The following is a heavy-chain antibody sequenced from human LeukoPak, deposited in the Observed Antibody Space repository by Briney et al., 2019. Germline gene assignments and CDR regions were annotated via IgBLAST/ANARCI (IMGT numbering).Heavy chain of an antibody. CDR2: IKPDGSEK. J-gene: IGHJ4*02. D-gene: IGHD3-10*01. Sequence: GGSLRLSCAASGFTFTNYWMSWVRQAPGKGLEWVANIKPDGSEKYYVDSVKGRFTISRDNAKNSLYLQMNSLRAEDTAVYYCARDYYYGSESYLKWGQGTLVTVSS. CDR3: ARDYYYGSESYLK. V-gene: IGHV3-7*01. CDR1: GFTFTNYW.